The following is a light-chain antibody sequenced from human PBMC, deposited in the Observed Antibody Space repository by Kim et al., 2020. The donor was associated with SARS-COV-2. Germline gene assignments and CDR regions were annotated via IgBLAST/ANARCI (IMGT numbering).Light chain of an antibody. CDR2: GAS. V-gene: IGKV3-20*01. CDR1: QSVNYMH. CDR3: QHFGSPPIA. Sequence: SPGERAPLSCRASQSVNYMHVVWYQQRPGQPPRLVMDGASSRVAGTPDRFSGSGSGTDFTLTISRLEPEDFAVYYCQHFGSPPIAFGQGTRLEIK. J-gene: IGKJ5*01.